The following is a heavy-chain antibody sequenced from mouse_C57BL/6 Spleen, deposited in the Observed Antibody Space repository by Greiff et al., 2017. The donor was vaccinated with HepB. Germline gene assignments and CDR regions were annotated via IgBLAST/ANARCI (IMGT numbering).Heavy chain of an antibody. Sequence: EVKVVESGGGLVQPGGSLKLSCAASGFTFSDYYMYWVRQTPEKRLEWVAYISNGGGSTYYPDTVKGRFTISRDNAKNTLYLQMSRLKSEDTAMYYCARQGTTVVARGYFDVWGTGTTVTVSS. D-gene: IGHD1-1*01. V-gene: IGHV5-12*01. CDR2: ISNGGGST. J-gene: IGHJ1*03. CDR1: GFTFSDYY. CDR3: ARQGTTVVARGYFDV.